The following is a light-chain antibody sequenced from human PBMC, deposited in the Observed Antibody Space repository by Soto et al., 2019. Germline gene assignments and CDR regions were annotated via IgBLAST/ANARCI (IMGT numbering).Light chain of an antibody. Sequence: SYELTQPPSVSASPGQTARITCSGDSLGDKYVCWYQQKPGQSPVLVIYQNNRRPSGIPERFSGSNSGNTATLTISGTQAMDEADYYCQAWDSSTVVFGGGTRLTVL. J-gene: IGLJ2*01. CDR3: QAWDSSTVV. CDR2: QNN. V-gene: IGLV3-1*01. CDR1: SLGDKY.